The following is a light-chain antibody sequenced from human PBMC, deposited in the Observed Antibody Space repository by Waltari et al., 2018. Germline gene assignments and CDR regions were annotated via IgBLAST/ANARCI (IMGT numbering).Light chain of an antibody. Sequence: QSVLTQPPSASGTPGQRVTISCSGSSSNIGSNYVYWYQQLPGTAPKLLIYRMNQRPSGGPDRLSGYKSGTSASLAISGLRSEDEADYYCAAWDDSLSGPVFGGGTKLTVL. CDR2: RMN. V-gene: IGLV1-47*01. J-gene: IGLJ3*02. CDR1: SSNIGSNY. CDR3: AAWDDSLSGPV.